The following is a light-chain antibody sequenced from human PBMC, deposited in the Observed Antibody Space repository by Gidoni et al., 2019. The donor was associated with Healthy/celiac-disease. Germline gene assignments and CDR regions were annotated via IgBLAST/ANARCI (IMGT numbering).Light chain of an antibody. CDR2: GAS. V-gene: IGKV3-20*01. CDR1: QSVSGSY. Sequence: ELVLTQSPGTLSLSPGERATLSRGASQSVSGSYLALYQQRPAQAPRLLIYGASSSGSGTDFTLTISRLEPEDFAVYYCQQYGSSLYTFGQGTKLEIK. CDR3: QQYGSSLYT. J-gene: IGKJ2*01.